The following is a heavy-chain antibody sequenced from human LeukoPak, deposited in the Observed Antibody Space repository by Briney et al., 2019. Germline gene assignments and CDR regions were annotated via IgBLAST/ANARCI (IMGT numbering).Heavy chain of an antibody. Sequence: SDTLSLTCSVSGGSISSYYWSWIRQPPGKGLEWIGYIYYSGSTNYNPSLKSRVTISVDTSKNQFSLKLSSVTAADTAVYYCARDRHWNQGNFDYWGQGTLVTVSS. CDR3: ARDRHWNQGNFDY. D-gene: IGHD1-1*01. V-gene: IGHV4-59*12. J-gene: IGHJ4*02. CDR1: GGSISSYY. CDR2: IYYSGST.